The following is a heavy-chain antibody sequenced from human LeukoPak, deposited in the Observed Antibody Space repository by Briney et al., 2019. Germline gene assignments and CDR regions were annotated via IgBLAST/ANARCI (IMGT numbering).Heavy chain of an antibody. CDR1: GYTFTSYD. CDR2: MNPNSGNT. J-gene: IGHJ6*02. D-gene: IGHD6-19*01. V-gene: IGHV1-8*01. CDR3: AIIYSSGWYKGFPYYYYGMDV. Sequence: ASVKVSCKASGYTFTSYDINWVRQAPGQGLEWMGWMNPNSGNTGYAQKFQGRVTMTRNTSISTAYMELSSLRSEDTAVYYCAIIYSSGWYKGFPYYYYGMDVWGQGTTVTVSS.